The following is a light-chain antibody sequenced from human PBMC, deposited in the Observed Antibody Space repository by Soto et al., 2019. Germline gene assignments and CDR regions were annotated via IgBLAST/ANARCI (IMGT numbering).Light chain of an antibody. V-gene: IGKV4-1*01. J-gene: IGKJ1*01. CDR1: QNVLYSSNNKNY. CDR2: WAS. CDR3: QQYYSTPWT. Sequence: DIVMTQSPDSLAVSLGERATINCKSSQNVLYSSNNKNYLAWYQQKLGQPPKLLIRWASTRESGVPDRLSGSGSGTDFTLTISSLQAEDVAVYYCQQYYSTPWTFGQGTKVDIK.